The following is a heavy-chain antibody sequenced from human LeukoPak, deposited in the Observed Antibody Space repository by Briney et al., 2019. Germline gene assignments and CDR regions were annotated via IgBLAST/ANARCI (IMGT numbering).Heavy chain of an antibody. CDR2: ISGSGGST. V-gene: IGHV3-23*01. J-gene: IGHJ5*02. CDR3: AKKVPAAIVGSNWFDP. CDR1: GFTLSSYA. Sequence: GGSLRLSCAASGFTLSSYAMSWVRQAPGKGLEWVSAISGSGGSTYYADSVKGRFTISRDNSKNTLYLQMNSLRAEDTAVYYCAKKVPAAIVGSNWFDPWGQGTLVTVSS. D-gene: IGHD2-2*02.